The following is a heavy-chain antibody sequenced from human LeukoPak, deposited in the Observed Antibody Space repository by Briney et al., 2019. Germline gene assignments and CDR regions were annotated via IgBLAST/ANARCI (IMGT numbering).Heavy chain of an antibody. V-gene: IGHV3-13*05. D-gene: IGHD1-26*01. J-gene: IGHJ6*02. CDR3: AREGAAYGMDV. Sequence: GGSLRLSCAASGFXSSWYVMHWVRQAAGKGPEWVSALGTAGDPYYAGSVKGRFSISRENAKNSLYLQMNSLRAGDTAVYYCAREGAAYGMDVWGRGTTVTVSS. CDR2: LGTAGDP. CDR1: GFXSSWYV.